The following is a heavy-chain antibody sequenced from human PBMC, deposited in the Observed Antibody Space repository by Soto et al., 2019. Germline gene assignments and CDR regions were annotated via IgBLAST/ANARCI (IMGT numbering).Heavy chain of an antibody. CDR1: GFTFSSYS. V-gene: IGHV3-23*01. CDR3: AKNQGVELVPLATVEWFDP. D-gene: IGHD1-1*01. J-gene: IGHJ5*02. Sequence: CGSLRLSCVASGFTFSSYSMSWVRRAPGKGLGWVSGISGRGGKTYYADSVKGRLTISRDNSKNTVYLQMNNLSAEDTAVYHCAKNQGVELVPLATVEWFDPWGQGSLVTVSA. CDR2: ISGRGGKT.